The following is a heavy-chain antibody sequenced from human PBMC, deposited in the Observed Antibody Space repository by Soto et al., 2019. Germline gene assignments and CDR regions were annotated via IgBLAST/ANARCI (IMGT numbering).Heavy chain of an antibody. V-gene: IGHV4-30-4*01. CDR1: GGSISSGDYY. Sequence: QVQLQESGPGLVKPSQTLSLTCTVSGGSISSGDYYWSWIRQPPGKGREWIGYIYYSGSTHYNPSPKDRVTISADTYKNQFPLKLSSVTAAYTAVYYCASHYTRPGYSLDNWGQGTLVTVSS. CDR3: ASHYTRPGYSLDN. D-gene: IGHD5-18*01. J-gene: IGHJ4*02. CDR2: IYYSGST.